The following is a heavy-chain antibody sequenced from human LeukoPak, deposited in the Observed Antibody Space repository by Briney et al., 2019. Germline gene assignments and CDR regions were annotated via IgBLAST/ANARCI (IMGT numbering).Heavy chain of an antibody. CDR3: ARGSRGDYPWFFDY. V-gene: IGHV4-61*02. J-gene: IGHJ4*02. Sequence: SETLSVTCTVPGDSISSGDYYWSWIRQPAGKGLEWIGRISSSGSTNYNPSLKSRVTISVDTSKNQFSLKLSSVTAADTAVYYCARGSRGDYPWFFDYWGQGTLVTVSS. CDR2: ISSSGST. CDR1: GDSISSGDYY. D-gene: IGHD4-17*01.